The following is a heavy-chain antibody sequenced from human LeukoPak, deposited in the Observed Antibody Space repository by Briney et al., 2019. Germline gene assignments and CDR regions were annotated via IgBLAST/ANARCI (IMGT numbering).Heavy chain of an antibody. D-gene: IGHD4-17*01. CDR2: IRSKTNSYAT. V-gene: IGHV3-73*01. CDR1: GFTLSDSA. J-gene: IGHJ4*02. CDR3: ARHMDPGYGDRKLLDY. Sequence: GGSLTLSCAASGFTLSDSAMHWVRQASGKGLEWVSRIRSKTNSYATEYAASVKGRFTISRDDSKNTVYLQLNSLKTEDTAVYYCARHMDPGYGDRKLLDYWGLGTLVTVSS.